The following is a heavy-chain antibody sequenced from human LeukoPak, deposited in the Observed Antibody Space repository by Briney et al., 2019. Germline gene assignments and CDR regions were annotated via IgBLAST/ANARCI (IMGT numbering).Heavy chain of an antibody. CDR2: IYYSGST. D-gene: IGHD3-10*01. J-gene: IGHJ3*02. Sequence: PSETLSLTCTVSGGSISSSSYYWGWIRQPPGKGLEWIGSIYYSGSTYYNPSLKSRVTISVDTSKNQFSLKLSSVTAADTAVYYWARFVKGFGEPSNAFDIGAKGKMATVSP. CDR1: GGSISSSSYY. CDR3: ARFVKGFGEPSNAFDI. V-gene: IGHV4-39*01.